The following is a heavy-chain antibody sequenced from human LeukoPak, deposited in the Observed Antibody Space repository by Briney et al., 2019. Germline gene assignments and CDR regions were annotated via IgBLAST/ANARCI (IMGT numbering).Heavy chain of an antibody. CDR2: IRYDGSNK. V-gene: IGHV3-30*02. Sequence: GGSLRLSCAASGFTFSSYGMHWVRQAPGKGLEWVAFIRYDGSNKYYADSVKGRFTISRDNSKNTLYLQMSSLRAEDTAVYYCAKQHCSSTSCPPHGYWGQGTLVTVSS. J-gene: IGHJ4*02. CDR3: AKQHCSSTSCPPHGY. D-gene: IGHD2-2*01. CDR1: GFTFSSYG.